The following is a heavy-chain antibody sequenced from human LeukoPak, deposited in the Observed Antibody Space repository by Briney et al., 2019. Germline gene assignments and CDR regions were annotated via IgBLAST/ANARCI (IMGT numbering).Heavy chain of an antibody. Sequence: ASVKVSCKASGYTFTGYYMHWVRQAPGQGLEWMGWINPNSGGTNYAQKFQGWVTMTRDTSISTAYMELSRLRSDDTAVYYCASNSIEEVGATDWRYNWFDPWGQGTLVTVSS. D-gene: IGHD1-26*01. CDR3: ASNSIEEVGATDWRYNWFDP. J-gene: IGHJ5*02. CDR2: INPNSGGT. V-gene: IGHV1-2*04. CDR1: GYTFTGYY.